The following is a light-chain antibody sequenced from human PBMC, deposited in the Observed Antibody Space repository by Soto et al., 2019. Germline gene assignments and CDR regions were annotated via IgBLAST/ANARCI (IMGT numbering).Light chain of an antibody. CDR1: SSDVGGYNY. Sequence: QSVLTQPASVSGSPGQSITISCTGTSSDVGGYNYVSWYQQHPGKAPKLMIYDVSNRPSGVSNRFSGSKSGTTASLTISGLQAEFEADYYCSSYTSSSTLYVFGTGTKVTVL. J-gene: IGLJ1*01. V-gene: IGLV2-14*01. CDR2: DVS. CDR3: SSYTSSSTLYV.